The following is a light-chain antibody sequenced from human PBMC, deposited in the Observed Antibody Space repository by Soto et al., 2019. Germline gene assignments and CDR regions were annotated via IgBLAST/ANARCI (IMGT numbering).Light chain of an antibody. Sequence: QSVLTQPASVSGCPGQSITIPCTGTRGDVGGYNLVSWYQQHPGKAPKLMIYEVTERPSGVSNRFSGSKSGNTASLTISGLQPDDEADYYCCSYAGNSEVFGTGTKVTVL. V-gene: IGLV2-23*02. J-gene: IGLJ1*01. CDR1: RGDVGGYNL. CDR3: CSYAGNSEV. CDR2: EVT.